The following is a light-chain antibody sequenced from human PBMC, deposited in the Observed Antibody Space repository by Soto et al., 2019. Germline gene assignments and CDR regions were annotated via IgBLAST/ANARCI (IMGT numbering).Light chain of an antibody. CDR1: NIGSKR. CDR3: QVWDITTDHDV. J-gene: IGLJ1*01. Sequence: SYELTQPPSVSVAPEKTARLTCGGDNIGSKRVHWYRQKPGQAPVLVIYYDSDRPSGIPERFSGFNSGNTATLTINRVEAGDEADYYFQVWDITTDHDVFGTGTKVTVL. CDR2: YDS. V-gene: IGLV3-21*04.